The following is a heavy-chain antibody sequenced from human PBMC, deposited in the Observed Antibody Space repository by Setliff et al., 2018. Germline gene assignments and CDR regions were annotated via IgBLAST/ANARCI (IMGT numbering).Heavy chain of an antibody. V-gene: IGHV3-53*01. CDR1: GFTVSSNY. J-gene: IGHJ6*03. Sequence: GGSLRLSCAASGFTVSSNYMSWVRQAPGKGLEWVSVIYSGGSTYYADSVKGRFTISRDNSKNTLYLQMNSLRAEDTAVYYCARAVAGNYYYYYMDVWAKGTTVTVSS. D-gene: IGHD6-19*01. CDR3: ARAVAGNYYYYYMDV. CDR2: IYSGGST.